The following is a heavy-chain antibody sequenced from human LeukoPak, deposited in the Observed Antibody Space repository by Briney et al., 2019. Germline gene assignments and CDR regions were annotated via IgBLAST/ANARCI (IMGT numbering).Heavy chain of an antibody. V-gene: IGHV3-30*03. CDR1: GFTFSSYG. D-gene: IGHD3-16*01. J-gene: IGHJ4*02. CDR3: ARDRGGILDY. CDR2: ISYDGSNK. Sequence: PGGSLRLSCAASGFTFSSYGMHWVRQAPGKGLEWVAVISYDGSNKYYADSVKGRFTISRDNSKNTLYLQMNSLRAEDTAVYYCARDRGGILDYWGQGTLVTVSS.